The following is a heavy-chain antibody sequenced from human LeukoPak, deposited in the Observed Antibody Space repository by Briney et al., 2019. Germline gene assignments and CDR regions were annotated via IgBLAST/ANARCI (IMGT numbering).Heavy chain of an antibody. CDR2: IDPSDSYT. D-gene: IGHD1-26*01. J-gene: IGHJ6*02. V-gene: IGHV5-10-1*01. CDR1: GYSFTSYW. Sequence: GESLKISCKGSGYSFTSYWISWVRQMPGKGLEWMGGIDPSDSYTKYSPSFQGHVTISGDESISTAYLQWSSLKASDTVMYYCARHFLGELPDMDVWGQGTTVTVSS. CDR3: ARHFLGELPDMDV.